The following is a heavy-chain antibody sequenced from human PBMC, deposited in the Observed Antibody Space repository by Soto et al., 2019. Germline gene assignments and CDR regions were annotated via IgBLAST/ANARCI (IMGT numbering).Heavy chain of an antibody. CDR2: INPNSGGT. CDR1: GYTFSGYY. Sequence: SVNLYRKTSGYTFSGYYMHCGRKTTRQGLEWMGWINPNSGGTNYAQKFQGWVTMTRDTSISTAYMELSRLRSDDTAVYYCARGGDYVSYYYYGMDVWGQGTTVTVSS. J-gene: IGHJ6*02. CDR3: ARGGDYVSYYYYGMDV. V-gene: IGHV1-2*04. D-gene: IGHD4-17*01.